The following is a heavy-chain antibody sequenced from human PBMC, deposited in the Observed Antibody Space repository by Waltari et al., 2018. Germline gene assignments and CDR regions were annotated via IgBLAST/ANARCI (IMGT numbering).Heavy chain of an antibody. CDR2: INPNSGGT. CDR3: ARDWEWDGLFDY. Sequence: QVQLVQSGAEVKKPGASLKVSCKASGYTSTGSYMPWVRQAPGQGLEWMVRINPNSGGTNYAQKFQGRVTMTRDTSISTAYMELSRLRSDDTAVYYCARDWEWDGLFDYWGQGTLVTVSS. CDR1: GYTSTGSY. J-gene: IGHJ4*02. D-gene: IGHD1-26*01. V-gene: IGHV1-2*06.